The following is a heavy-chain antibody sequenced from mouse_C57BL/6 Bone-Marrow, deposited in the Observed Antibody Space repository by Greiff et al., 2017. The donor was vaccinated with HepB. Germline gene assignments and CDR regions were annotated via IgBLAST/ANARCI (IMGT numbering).Heavy chain of an antibody. CDR2: INPNYGTT. CDR3: ARSFYYGSFYAMDY. Sequence: EVKLQQSGPELVKPGASVKISCKASGYSFTDYNMNWVKQSNGKSLEWIGVINPNYGTTSYNQKFQGKATLTVDQSSSTAYMQLNSLTSEDSAVYYCARSFYYGSFYAMDYWGQGTSVTVSS. J-gene: IGHJ4*01. D-gene: IGHD1-1*01. CDR1: GYSFTDYN. V-gene: IGHV1-39*01.